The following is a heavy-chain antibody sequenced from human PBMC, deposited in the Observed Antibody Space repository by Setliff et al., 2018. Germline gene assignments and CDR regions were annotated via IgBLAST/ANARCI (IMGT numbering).Heavy chain of an antibody. D-gene: IGHD3-16*01. Sequence: KPSETRSLTCTVSGGSISSYYWSWIRQPPGKRLEWIGYIYYSGSTNYNPSLESRVTISVDTSKNQFSLRLNSATAADTAVYYCARLRGAFDYWGQGTLVTVSS. J-gene: IGHJ4*02. CDR1: GGSISSYY. CDR3: ARLRGAFDY. V-gene: IGHV4-59*01. CDR2: IYYSGST.